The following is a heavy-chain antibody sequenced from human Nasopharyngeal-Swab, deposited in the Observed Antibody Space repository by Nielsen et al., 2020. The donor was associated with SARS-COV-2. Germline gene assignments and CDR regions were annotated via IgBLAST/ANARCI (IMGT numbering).Heavy chain of an antibody. CDR3: ARSRAALLWFGESRHLFDY. D-gene: IGHD3-10*01. J-gene: IGHJ4*02. CDR1: GGSFSGYY. V-gene: IGHV4-34*01. CDR2: INHSGST. Sequence: SETLSLTCAVYGGSFSGYYWSWIRQPPGKGLEWIGEINHSGSTHYNPSLKSRVTTSVDTSKNQFSLKLSSVTAADTAVYYCARSRAALLWFGESRHLFDYWGQGTLVTVSS.